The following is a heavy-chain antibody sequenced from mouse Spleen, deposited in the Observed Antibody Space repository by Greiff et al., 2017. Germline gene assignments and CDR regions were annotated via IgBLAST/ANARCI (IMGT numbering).Heavy chain of an antibody. CDR2: IYWDDDK. Sequence: QVTLKESGPGILQSSQTLSLTCSFSGFSLSTSGMGVSWIRQPSGKGLEWLAHIYWDDDKRYNPSLKSRLTISKDTSRNQVFLKITSVDTADTATDYCARSWGYFDVWGAGTTVTVSS. V-gene: IGHV8-12*01. CDR1: GFSLSTSGMG. J-gene: IGHJ1*01. CDR3: ARSWGYFDV.